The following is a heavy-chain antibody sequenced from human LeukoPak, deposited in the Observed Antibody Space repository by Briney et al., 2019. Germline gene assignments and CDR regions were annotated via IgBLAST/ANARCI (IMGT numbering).Heavy chain of an antibody. CDR2: IIPIFGTA. J-gene: IGHJ3*02. Sequence: SVKVSCKASGGTSSSYAISWVRQAPGQGLEWMGGIIPIFGTANYAQKFQGRVTITADESTSTAYMELSSLRSEDTAVYYCARQGYCSSTSCYIGNAFDIWGQGTMVTVSS. CDR3: ARQGYCSSTSCYIGNAFDI. V-gene: IGHV1-69*13. CDR1: GGTSSSYA. D-gene: IGHD2-2*02.